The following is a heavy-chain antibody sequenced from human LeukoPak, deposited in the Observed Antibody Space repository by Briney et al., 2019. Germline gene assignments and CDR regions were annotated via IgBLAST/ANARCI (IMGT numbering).Heavy chain of an antibody. V-gene: IGHV4-61*01. J-gene: IGHJ4*02. CDR2: IYYSGST. CDR3: ARYDFNKFFDY. Sequence: PSETLSLTCTVSGGSISTSSYYWSWIWQPPGKGLEWIGYIYYSGSTNYNPSLKSRVTMSVDTSKNQFSLKLSSVTAADTAVYYCARYDFNKFFDYWGQGTLVTVSS. CDR1: GGSISTSSYY. D-gene: IGHD3-3*01.